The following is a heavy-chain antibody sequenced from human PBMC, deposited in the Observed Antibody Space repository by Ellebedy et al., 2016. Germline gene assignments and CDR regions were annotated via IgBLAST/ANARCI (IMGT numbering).Heavy chain of an antibody. CDR1: GGSISSYY. D-gene: IGHD5-18*01. V-gene: IGHV4-59*01. CDR3: AREGYSYDYYYYMDV. J-gene: IGHJ6*03. Sequence: SETLSLXXTVSGGSISSYYWSWIRQPPGKGLEWIGYIYYSGSTNYNPSLKSRVTISVDTSKNQFSLKLSSVTAADTAVYYCAREGYSYDYYYYMDVWGKGTTVTVSS. CDR2: IYYSGST.